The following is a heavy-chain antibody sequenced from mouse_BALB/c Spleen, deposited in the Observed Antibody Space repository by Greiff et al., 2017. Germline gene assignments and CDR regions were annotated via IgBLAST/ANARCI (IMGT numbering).Heavy chain of an antibody. J-gene: IGHJ4*01. V-gene: IGHV5-6-3*01. CDR2: INSNGGST. CDR3: ARDLLRSLYAMDY. CDR1: GFTFSSYG. Sequence: EVQRVESGGGLVQPGGSLKLSCAASGFTFSSYGMSWVRQTPDKRLELVATINSNGGSTYYPDNAKNTLYLQMSSLKSEDTAMYYCARDLLRSLYAMDYWGQGTSVTVSS. D-gene: IGHD1-1*01.